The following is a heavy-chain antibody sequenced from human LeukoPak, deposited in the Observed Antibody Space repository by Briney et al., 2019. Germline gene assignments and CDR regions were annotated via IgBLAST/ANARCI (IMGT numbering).Heavy chain of an antibody. D-gene: IGHD6-19*01. CDR3: ANLFSGNAFDI. V-gene: IGHV3-30*18. Sequence: PGGSLRHSCAASGFTFSSYGMHWVRQAPGKGLEWVAVISYDGSNKYYADSVKGRFTISRDNSKNTLYLQMNSLRAEDTAVYYCANLFSGNAFDIWGQGTMVTVSS. J-gene: IGHJ3*02. CDR1: GFTFSSYG. CDR2: ISYDGSNK.